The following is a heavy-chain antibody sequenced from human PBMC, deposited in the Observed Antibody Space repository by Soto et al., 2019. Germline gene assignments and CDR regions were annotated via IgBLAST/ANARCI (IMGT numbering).Heavy chain of an antibody. Sequence: QVQLVESGGGVVQPGRSLRLSCAASGFTFSSYGMHWVRQAPGKGLGWVAVIWYDGSNKYYADSVKGRFTISRDNSKNTLYLQMNSLRAEDTAVYYCARDAYYYDSSGSYYYYGMDVWGQGTTVTVSS. CDR2: IWYDGSNK. CDR1: GFTFSSYG. V-gene: IGHV3-33*01. D-gene: IGHD3-22*01. J-gene: IGHJ6*02. CDR3: ARDAYYYDSSGSYYYYGMDV.